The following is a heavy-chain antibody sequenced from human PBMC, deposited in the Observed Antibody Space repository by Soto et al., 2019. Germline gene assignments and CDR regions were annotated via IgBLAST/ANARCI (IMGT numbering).Heavy chain of an antibody. CDR2: IYYSGST. CDR3: FDV. J-gene: IGHJ3*01. V-gene: IGHV4-31*03. CDR1: GGSISSGGYY. Sequence: SETLSLTCTVSGGSISSGGYYWSWIRQHPGKGLEWIGYIYYSGSTYYNPSLKSRVTISVDTATYYCARTPRYCSGGSCYPWAFDVWGQGTEVTVSS. D-gene: IGHD2-15*01.